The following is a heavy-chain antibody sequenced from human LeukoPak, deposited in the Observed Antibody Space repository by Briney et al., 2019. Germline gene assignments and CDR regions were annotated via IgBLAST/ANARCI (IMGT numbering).Heavy chain of an antibody. D-gene: IGHD3-22*01. CDR3: ARDRIPHSGYDYGYYDSSGYYPGDY. J-gene: IGHJ4*02. CDR2: ISYDGSNK. V-gene: IGHV3-30-3*01. CDR1: GFTFSSYA. Sequence: PGRSLRLSCAASGFTFSSYAMHWVRQAPGKGLEWVAVISYDGSNKYYADSVKGRFTISRDNSKNTLYLQMNSLRAEDTAVYYCARDRIPHSGYDYGYYDSSGYYPGDYWGQGTLVTVSS.